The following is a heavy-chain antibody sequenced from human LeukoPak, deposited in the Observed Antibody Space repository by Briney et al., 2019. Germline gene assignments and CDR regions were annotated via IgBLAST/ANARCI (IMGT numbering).Heavy chain of an antibody. Sequence: GASVKVSCKASGYTRTSYDINWVRQATGQGLEWMGWMNPSSGKTGYAQKFQGRISMTRNTSISTAYMELSSLRSEDTAVYYCARETPSRYFDYWGQGTLVTVSS. CDR3: ARETPSRYFDY. V-gene: IGHV1-8*01. J-gene: IGHJ4*02. CDR2: MNPSSGKT. CDR1: GYTRTSYD. D-gene: IGHD4-23*01.